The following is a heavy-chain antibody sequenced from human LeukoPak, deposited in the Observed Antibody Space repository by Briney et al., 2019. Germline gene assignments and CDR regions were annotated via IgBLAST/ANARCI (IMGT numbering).Heavy chain of an antibody. Sequence: GASVKVSRKASVHTFTSYGISWVRQAPPQGLEWMGWINAYNGNTNYAQKLQGRGTMTTDTSTSTAYMELRSLRSDDTAVYYCARGDPASVTTMLQHWGQGTLVTVSS. CDR3: ARGDPASVTTMLQH. D-gene: IGHD5-12*01. CDR2: INAYNGNT. V-gene: IGHV1-18*01. CDR1: VHTFTSYG. J-gene: IGHJ1*01.